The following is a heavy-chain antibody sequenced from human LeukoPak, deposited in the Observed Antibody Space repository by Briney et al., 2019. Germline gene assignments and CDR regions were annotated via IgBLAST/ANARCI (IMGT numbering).Heavy chain of an antibody. V-gene: IGHV3-73*01. CDR1: GFTFSGSA. Sequence: GGSLRLSCAASGFTFSGSAMHWVRQASGKGLEWVGRIRSKANSYATAYAASVKGRFTISRDDSKNTAYLQMNSLKTEDTAVYYCTRLLDCSSTSCYPVDYWGQGTLVTVSS. J-gene: IGHJ4*02. CDR3: TRLLDCSSTSCYPVDY. D-gene: IGHD2-2*01. CDR2: IRSKANSYAT.